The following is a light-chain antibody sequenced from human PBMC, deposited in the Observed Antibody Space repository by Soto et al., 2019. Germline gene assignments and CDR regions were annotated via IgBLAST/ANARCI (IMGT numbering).Light chain of an antibody. V-gene: IGKV1-9*01. J-gene: IGKJ4*01. CDR1: QDITNY. CDR2: GAS. CDR3: QQTRSYPST. Sequence: QLTQSPSSLSASVGDSVTITCRASQDITNYLAWYQQKPGKAPNLLIYGASTLQSGVPLRFSGSGSGTDFTLTISSLQAEDFATYYCQQTRSYPSTFGGGTKVDIK.